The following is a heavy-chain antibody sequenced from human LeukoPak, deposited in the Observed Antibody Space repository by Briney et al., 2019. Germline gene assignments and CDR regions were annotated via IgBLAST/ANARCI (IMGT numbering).Heavy chain of an antibody. D-gene: IGHD3-22*01. Sequence: PGGSLRLSCAASGFTFSSYAMSWVRQAPGKGLEWVSAISGSGGSTYYADSVKGRFTISRDNSKNTLYLQVNSLRAEDTAVYYCAKERDYYDSSGYYNGGFDPWGQGSLVTVSS. CDR2: ISGSGGST. CDR1: GFTFSSYA. V-gene: IGHV3-23*01. CDR3: AKERDYYDSSGYYNGGFDP. J-gene: IGHJ5*02.